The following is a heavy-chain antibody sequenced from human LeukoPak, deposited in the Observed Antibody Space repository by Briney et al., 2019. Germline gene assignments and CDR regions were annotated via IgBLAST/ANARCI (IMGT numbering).Heavy chain of an antibody. Sequence: GGSLRLSCAASGFTFSSYWMHWVRQAPGKGLVWVSRINSDGRSTSYADSVKGRFTISRDNSKNTLHLQMNSLRGEDTAVYYCARHSSGYYHYDYWGPGTPVTVAS. CDR3: ARHSSGYYHYDY. J-gene: IGHJ4*02. V-gene: IGHV3-74*01. CDR2: INSDGRST. D-gene: IGHD3-22*01. CDR1: GFTFSSYW.